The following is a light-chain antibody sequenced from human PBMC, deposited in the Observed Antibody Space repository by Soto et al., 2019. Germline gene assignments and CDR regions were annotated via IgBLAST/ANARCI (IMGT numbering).Light chain of an antibody. CDR3: HQRNQ. J-gene: IGKJ5*01. CDR2: DST. CDR1: QSVSSSY. V-gene: IGKV3D-20*02. Sequence: EIVMTQSPATLSVSPGERATLSCRASQSVSSSYLAWYQQIPGQPPRLLIYDSTNRAAGIPARFSGSRSGTDFTLTISSVEPEDFAMYYCHQRNQFGQGTRLEIK.